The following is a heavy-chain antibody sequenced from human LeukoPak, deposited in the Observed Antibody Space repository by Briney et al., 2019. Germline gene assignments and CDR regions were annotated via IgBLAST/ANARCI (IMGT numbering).Heavy chain of an antibody. CDR1: GYTFTSYD. Sequence: ASVKVTCKASGYTFTSYDINWVRKANGQGLEWMGWMNPNSGNTGYAQKFQGRVTITRNTPISTAYMELSSLRSEDTAVYYCAILANCSSTSCYQHYYYYMDVWGKGTTVTVSS. D-gene: IGHD2-2*01. V-gene: IGHV1-8*03. J-gene: IGHJ6*03. CDR2: MNPNSGNT. CDR3: AILANCSSTSCYQHYYYYMDV.